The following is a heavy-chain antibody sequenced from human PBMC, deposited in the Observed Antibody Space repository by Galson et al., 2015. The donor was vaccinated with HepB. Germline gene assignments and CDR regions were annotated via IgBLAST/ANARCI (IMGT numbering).Heavy chain of an antibody. V-gene: IGHV1-18*04. Sequence: SVKVSCKASGYTFTSYGISWVRQAPGQGLEWMGWISAYNGNTNYAQKLQGRVTMTTDTSTSTAYMELRSLRSDDTAVYYCARANVDTAMVKAFYFDYWGQGTLVTVSS. CDR1: GYTFTSYG. CDR3: ARANVDTAMVKAFYFDY. CDR2: ISAYNGNT. D-gene: IGHD5-18*01. J-gene: IGHJ4*02.